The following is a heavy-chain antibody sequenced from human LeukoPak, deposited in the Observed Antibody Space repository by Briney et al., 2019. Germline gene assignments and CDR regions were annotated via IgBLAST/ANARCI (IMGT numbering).Heavy chain of an antibody. V-gene: IGHV3-30*02. CDR2: VHNDGDTK. CDR1: GFIFSSYY. J-gene: IGHJ4*02. CDR3: ATGTGYYYDR. D-gene: IGHD3-9*01. Sequence: PWGSLRLSCAASGFIFSSYYMHWVRQAPGKCLEWVAVVHNDGDTKYFGDSVKGRFTISRDNSKNTLYLQMNSLRAEDTAVYYCATGTGYYYDRWGQGTLVTVAS.